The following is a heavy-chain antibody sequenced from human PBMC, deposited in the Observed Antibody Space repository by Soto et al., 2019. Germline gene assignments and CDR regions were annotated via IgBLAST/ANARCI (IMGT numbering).Heavy chain of an antibody. CDR3: AKTAPEYSRSGGFDY. Sequence: GGSLRLSCAASGFTFSSYGMHWVRQAPGKGLEWVAVISYDGSNKYYADSVKGRFTISRDNSKNTLYLQMNSLRAEDTAVYYCAKTAPEYSRSGGFDYWGQGTLVTVSS. CDR1: GFTFSSYG. CDR2: ISYDGSNK. D-gene: IGHD6-6*01. V-gene: IGHV3-30*18. J-gene: IGHJ4*02.